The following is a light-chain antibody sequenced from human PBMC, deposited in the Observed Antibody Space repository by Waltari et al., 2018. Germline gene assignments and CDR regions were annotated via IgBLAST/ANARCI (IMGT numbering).Light chain of an antibody. Sequence: IQLTQSPSSLAASVGDRVTITCRASQDISSYLAWYRQKAGKAPELLIYGASTLQRGVPSRFSGSGSGTDFTLTISSLQPEDFATYYCQQLSTYPRAFGQGTKVEIK. J-gene: IGKJ1*01. CDR3: QQLSTYPRA. CDR1: QDISSY. V-gene: IGKV1-9*01. CDR2: GAS.